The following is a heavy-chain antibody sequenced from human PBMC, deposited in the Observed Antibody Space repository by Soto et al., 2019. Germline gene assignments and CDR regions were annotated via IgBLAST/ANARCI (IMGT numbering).Heavy chain of an antibody. CDR1: GFTVNSNY. J-gene: IGHJ6*02. D-gene: IGHD1-26*01. CDR2: TNTGGTT. CDR3: AKGDGFILAV. V-gene: IGHV3-53*02. Sequence: EVQVLATGGGLIHPGGSLRLSCAASGFTVNSNYMSWVRQAPGEGLQWVSITNTGGTTYYADSVKGRFTVARDNSKNTLYLQMSSLRAEDTAVYYCAKGDGFILAVWGQGTTVSVSS.